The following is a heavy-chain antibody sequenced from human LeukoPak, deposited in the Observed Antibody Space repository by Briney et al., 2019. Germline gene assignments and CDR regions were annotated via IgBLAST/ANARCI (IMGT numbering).Heavy chain of an antibody. V-gene: IGHV3-53*01. J-gene: IGHJ6*03. CDR1: GFTVSSNY. CDR2: IYSGGST. Sequence: GGSLRLSCAASGFTVSSNYMSWVRQAPGKGLEWVSVIYSGGSTYYADSVKGRFTISRDNSKNTLYLQMNSLRAEDTAVYYCARRGVVPAATRGSYYYYMDVWGKGTTVTVSS. CDR3: ARRGVVPAATRGSYYYYMDV. D-gene: IGHD2-2*01.